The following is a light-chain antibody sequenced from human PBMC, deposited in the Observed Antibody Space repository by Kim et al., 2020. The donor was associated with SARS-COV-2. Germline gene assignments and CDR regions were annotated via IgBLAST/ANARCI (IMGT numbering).Light chain of an antibody. CDR3: QQYGSSPPMYT. CDR1: QSVSSSC. CDR2: CAS. J-gene: IGKJ2*01. V-gene: IGKV3-20*01. Sequence: PGKRATLSLRSSQSVSSSCLAWYQQKPGQAPTLLLYCASSSTTGIPDRFSGSGSCTDVTLTISRLQPEDVSVYYCQQYGSSPPMYTFGQGTKLEI.